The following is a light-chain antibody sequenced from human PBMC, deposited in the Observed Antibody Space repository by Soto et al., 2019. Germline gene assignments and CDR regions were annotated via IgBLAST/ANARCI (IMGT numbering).Light chain of an antibody. Sequence: DIQITQSPSTLSASVGDRVTITCRASQSISSWLAWYQQKPGRAPKLLIYGTSTLQSGVPSRLSGSGSGTEFTLTIKSLQPDDFATYYCQQYNSYSTFGQGTKVDIK. CDR3: QQYNSYST. J-gene: IGKJ1*01. CDR2: GTS. CDR1: QSISSW. V-gene: IGKV1-5*01.